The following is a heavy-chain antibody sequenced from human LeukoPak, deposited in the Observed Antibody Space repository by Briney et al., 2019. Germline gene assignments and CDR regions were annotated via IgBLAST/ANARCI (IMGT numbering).Heavy chain of an antibody. Sequence: GGSLRLACAASGFTFDDYAMHWVRQAPGKGLEWVSLISWDGGSTYYADSVKGRFTISRDNSKNSLYLQMNSLRAEDTALYYCALLHVGPIGNSTKNPLDYWGQGTLVTVSS. V-gene: IGHV3-43D*03. CDR3: ALLHVGPIGNSTKNPLDY. J-gene: IGHJ4*02. D-gene: IGHD4-23*01. CDR1: GFTFDDYA. CDR2: ISWDGGST.